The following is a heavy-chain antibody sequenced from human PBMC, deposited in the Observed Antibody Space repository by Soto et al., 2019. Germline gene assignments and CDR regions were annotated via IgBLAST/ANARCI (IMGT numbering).Heavy chain of an antibody. CDR2: ISAYNGNT. CDR1: GYTFTSYG. J-gene: IGHJ4*02. V-gene: IGHV1-18*01. CDR3: ARDALITMIVVVPSPFDY. Sequence: ASVKVSCKASGYTFTSYGISWVRQAPGQGLGWMGWISAYNGNTNYAQKLQGRVTMTTDTSTSTAYMELRSLRSDDTAVYYCARDALITMIVVVPSPFDYWGQGTLVTVSS. D-gene: IGHD3-22*01.